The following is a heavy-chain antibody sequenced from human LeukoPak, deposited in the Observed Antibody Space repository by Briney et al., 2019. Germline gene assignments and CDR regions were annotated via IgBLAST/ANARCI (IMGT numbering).Heavy chain of an antibody. CDR2: IYYSGST. V-gene: IGHV4-39*01. J-gene: IGHJ4*02. D-gene: IGHD3-10*01. Sequence: SETLSLTCTVSGASISSTTYYWGWIRQPPGKGLEWIGNIYYSGSTQYNPSLKSRVTISVDTSKNQISLKLGSVTAADTAVYYCARVPSHYRSGSYHDWGQGTLVTVSS. CDR3: ARVPSHYRSGSYHD. CDR1: GASISSTTYY.